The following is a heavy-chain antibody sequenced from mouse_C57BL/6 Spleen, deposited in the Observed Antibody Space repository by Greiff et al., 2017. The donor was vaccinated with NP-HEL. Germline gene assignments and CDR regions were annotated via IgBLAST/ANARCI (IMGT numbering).Heavy chain of an antibody. CDR3: ASGRSAMDY. J-gene: IGHJ4*01. CDR2: IYPGSGST. D-gene: IGHD1-1*01. CDR1: GYTFTSYW. V-gene: IGHV1-55*01. Sequence: QVHVKQPGAELVKPGASVKMSCKASGYTFTSYWITWVKQRPGQGLEWIGDIYPGSGSTNYNEKFKSKATLTVDTSSSTAYMQLSSLTSEDSAVYYCASGRSAMDYWGQGTSVTVSS.